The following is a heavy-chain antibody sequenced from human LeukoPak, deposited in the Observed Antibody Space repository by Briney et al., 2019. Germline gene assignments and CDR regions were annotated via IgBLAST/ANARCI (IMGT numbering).Heavy chain of an antibody. D-gene: IGHD1-1*01. V-gene: IGHV3-13*01. J-gene: IGHJ4*02. CDR2: IGTAGDT. Sequence: GGSLRLSCAASGFTFSSYDMHWVRQVTGKGLEWVSGIGTAGDTYYIASVKGRFTTSRENAKNSLYLQMNSLRAEDTAVYYCARAYNSHFDYWGQGALVTVSS. CDR1: GFTFSSYD. CDR3: ARAYNSHFDY.